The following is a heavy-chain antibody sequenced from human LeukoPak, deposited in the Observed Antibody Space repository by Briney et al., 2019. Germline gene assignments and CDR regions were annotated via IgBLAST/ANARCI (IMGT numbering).Heavy chain of an antibody. CDR1: GFTXTSSA. V-gene: IGHV1-58*01. CDR2: IVVGSGNT. D-gene: IGHD3-9*01. Sequence: GTSVKVSCKASGFTXTSSAVQWVRQARGQRLEWIGWIVVGSGNTNYAQKFQEGVTITRDMSTSTAYMELSSLRSEDTAVYYCAALCVGLLTGYYPYYYYGMDVWGQGTTVTVSS. CDR3: AALCVGLLTGYYPYYYYGMDV. J-gene: IGHJ6*02.